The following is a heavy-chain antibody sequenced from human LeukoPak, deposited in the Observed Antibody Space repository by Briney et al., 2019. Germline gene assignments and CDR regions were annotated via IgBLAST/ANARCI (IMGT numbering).Heavy chain of an antibody. CDR3: ARVPIRERESYSDY. J-gene: IGHJ4*02. D-gene: IGHD1-1*01. V-gene: IGHV4-30-4*01. CDR1: GGSISSGDYY. CDR2: IYYSGST. Sequence: SETLSLTCTISGGSISSGDYYWSWIRQPPGKGLEWIGYIYYSGSTYYNPSLKSRVTISVDTSKNQFSLKLSSVTAADTAVYYCARVPIRERESYSDYWGQGTLVTVSS.